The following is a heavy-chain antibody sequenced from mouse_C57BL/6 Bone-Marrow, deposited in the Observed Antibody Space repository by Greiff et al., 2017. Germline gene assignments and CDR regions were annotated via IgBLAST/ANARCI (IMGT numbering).Heavy chain of an antibody. CDR2: IYTGDGDT. V-gene: IGHV1-82*01. CDR1: GYAFRSSW. D-gene: IGHD2-12*01. J-gene: IGHJ4*01. CDR3: AREDYSYAMDY. Sequence: VQLQASGPELVKPGASVKISCQASGYAFRSSWMTWVKQRPGKGVEWIGRIYTGDGDTNYNGKFKGKATLTADKSSSTAYMQLSSLTSEDSAVYVCAREDYSYAMDYWVRGTSVTVTS.